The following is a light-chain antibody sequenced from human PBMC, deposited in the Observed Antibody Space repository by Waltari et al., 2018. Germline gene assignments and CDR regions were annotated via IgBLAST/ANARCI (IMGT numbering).Light chain of an antibody. CDR2: RNN. CDR1: SSNIGDNY. Sequence: QSVLTQLPSASGTPGQGVTISCSGSSSNIGDNYVYWYQQFPGTSPKLLIHRNNQRPSGVPDRFFGSKSGTSAFLVISGLRSEDEADYHCATWDDSLSGWVFGGGTKVTVL. V-gene: IGLV1-47*01. CDR3: ATWDDSLSGWV. J-gene: IGLJ3*02.